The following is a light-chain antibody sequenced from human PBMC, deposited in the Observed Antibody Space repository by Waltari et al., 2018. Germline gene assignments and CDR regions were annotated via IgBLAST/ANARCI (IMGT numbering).Light chain of an antibody. CDR2: DKN. CDR1: SLRSYY. Sequence: SSELTQDPAVSVAMGQTVRITCQGDSLRSYYASWYQQRPGQAPLLVIYDKNNRPSGVPDRFSGSSSHNTGSLTITGAQAEDEASYCCHSRDASGVAGSFGGGTKLTVL. J-gene: IGLJ2*01. V-gene: IGLV3-19*01. CDR3: HSRDASGVAGS.